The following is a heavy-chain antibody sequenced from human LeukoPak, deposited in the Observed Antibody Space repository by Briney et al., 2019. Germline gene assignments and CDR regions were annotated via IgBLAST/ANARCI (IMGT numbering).Heavy chain of an antibody. CDR1: GYTFTSYY. D-gene: IGHD3-10*01. CDR2: INPSGGST. CDR3: ARTTFGRSGSYYNADDY. Sequence: GASVKVSCKASGYTFTSYYMHWVRQAPGQGLEWMGIINPSGGSTSYAQKFQGRVTMTRDMSTSTVYMELSSLRSEDTAVYYCARTTFGRSGSYYNADDYWGQGTLVTVSS. V-gene: IGHV1-46*01. J-gene: IGHJ4*02.